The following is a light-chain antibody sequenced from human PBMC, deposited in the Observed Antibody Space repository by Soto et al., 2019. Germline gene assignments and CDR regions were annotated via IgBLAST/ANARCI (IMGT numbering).Light chain of an antibody. J-gene: IGKJ1*01. CDR1: QSVTNNY. Sequence: EIVLTQSPGTLSSSPGGRATLSCRVSQSVTNNYLAWYQQKRGQAPRLLIWGASIRAADLPDRFSGGGSGTDFTLTISRLEAEDFAIYYCHQYGSSPGSFGQGTKVEIK. CDR2: GAS. CDR3: HQYGSSPGS. V-gene: IGKV3-20*01.